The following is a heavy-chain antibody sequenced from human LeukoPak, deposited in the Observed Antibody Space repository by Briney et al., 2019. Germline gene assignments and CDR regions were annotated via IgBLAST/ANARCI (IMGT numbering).Heavy chain of an antibody. D-gene: IGHD4-17*01. CDR3: ARRAPGGDYGRDLHWFDP. V-gene: IGHV5-51*01. CDR1: GYSFTSYW. Sequence: PGESLKISCKGSGYSFTSYWIGWVRQMPGKGLEWMGIIYPGDSDTRYSPSFQGQVTISADKSISTAYLQWSSLKASDTAMYYCARRAPGGDYGRDLHWFDPWGQGTLVTVSS. J-gene: IGHJ5*02. CDR2: IYPGDSDT.